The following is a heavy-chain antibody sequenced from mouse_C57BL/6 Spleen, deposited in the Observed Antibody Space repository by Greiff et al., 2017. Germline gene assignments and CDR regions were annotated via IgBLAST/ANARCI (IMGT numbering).Heavy chain of an antibody. CDR2: IYPGDGDT. CDR1: GYAFSSYW. J-gene: IGHJ1*03. CDR3: ARAGDNGRWYFDV. V-gene: IGHV1-80*01. D-gene: IGHD3-3*01. Sequence: VQLQQSGADLVKPGASVKISCKASGYAFSSYWMNWVQQRPGKGLEWIGQIYPGDGDTNYNGKFKGKVTLTADKSSSTVYMQLSSLTSEDSAVYFCARAGDNGRWYFDVWGTGTTVTVSS.